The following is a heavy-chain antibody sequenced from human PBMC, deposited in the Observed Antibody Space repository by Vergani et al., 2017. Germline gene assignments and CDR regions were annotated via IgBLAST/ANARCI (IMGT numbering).Heavy chain of an antibody. V-gene: IGHV4-34*01. CDR3: ARGFGDFKYYYYYYYMDV. D-gene: IGHD3-10*01. CDR1: GGSFSGYY. CDR2: INHSGST. J-gene: IGHJ6*03. Sequence: QVQLQQWGAGLLKPSETLSLTCAVYGGSFSGYYWSWIRQPPGKGLEWIGEINHSGSTNYNPSLKRRVTLSVDTSKNQFSLKLSSVTARDTAVYDCARGFGDFKYYYYYYYMDVWGKGTTVTVSS.